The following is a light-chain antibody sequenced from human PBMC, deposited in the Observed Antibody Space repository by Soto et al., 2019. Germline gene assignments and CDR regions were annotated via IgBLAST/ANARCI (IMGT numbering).Light chain of an antibody. CDR2: GAS. J-gene: IGKJ1*01. CDR1: QSVSSN. Sequence: EIVMTQSPATLSVSPGERATLSCRASQSVSSNLAWYQQKPGQAPRLLIYGASTRATGIPARFSGSGSGTEFTLTISSLQSEDCAVYYCQQYNNWPRTVGQGTKVELK. V-gene: IGKV3-15*01. CDR3: QQYNNWPRT.